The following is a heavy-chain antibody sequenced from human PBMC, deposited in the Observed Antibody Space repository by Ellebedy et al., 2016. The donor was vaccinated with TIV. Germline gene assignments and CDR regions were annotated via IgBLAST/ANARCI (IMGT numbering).Heavy chain of an antibody. J-gene: IGHJ4*02. D-gene: IGHD1-7*01. CDR1: GYTFSSYD. CDR3: ATAGNYGKKGYFDY. Sequence: ASVKVSCKASGYTFSSYDVNWVRQATGLGLEWMGWMNPNSGNTGYAQKFQGRVTMTRNTSISTAYMELSSLRSEDTAVYYCATAGNYGKKGYFDYWGQGILVAVSS. CDR2: MNPNSGNT. V-gene: IGHV1-8*01.